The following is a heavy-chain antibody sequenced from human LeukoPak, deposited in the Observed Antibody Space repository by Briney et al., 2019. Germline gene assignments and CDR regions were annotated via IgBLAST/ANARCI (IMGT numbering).Heavy chain of an antibody. D-gene: IGHD2-2*01. J-gene: IGHJ4*02. Sequence: PGRSLRLSCAASGFTFNTYAMSWVRQAPGKGLEWVSTISNNGGTTYYADSVKGRFTISRDSSKNTVYLQMNSLRAEDTAVYYCAKNRGLLLSQYHFDYWGQGTLVIVSS. V-gene: IGHV3-23*01. CDR1: GFTFNTYA. CDR2: ISNNGGTT. CDR3: AKNRGLLLSQYHFDY.